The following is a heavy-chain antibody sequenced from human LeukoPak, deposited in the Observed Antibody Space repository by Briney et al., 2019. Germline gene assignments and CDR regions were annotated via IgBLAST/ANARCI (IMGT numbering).Heavy chain of an antibody. D-gene: IGHD1-26*01. J-gene: IGHJ4*02. CDR3: ARDRGGSYSAIDY. Sequence: GGSLRLSCAASGFTFSSYSMNWVRQAPGKGLEWVSFISSSSSTIYYADSVKGRFIISRDNAKNSPYLQMNSLRAEDTAVYYCARDRGGSYSAIDYWGQGTLVNVSS. V-gene: IGHV3-48*04. CDR1: GFTFSSYS. CDR2: ISSSSSTI.